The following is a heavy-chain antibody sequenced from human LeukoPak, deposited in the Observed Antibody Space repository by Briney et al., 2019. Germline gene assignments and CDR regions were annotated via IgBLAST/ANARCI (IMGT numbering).Heavy chain of an antibody. Sequence: GGSLRLSCAASGFTFDDCGMSWVRHAPGKGLEWVSGINWNGGSTGYADSVKGRFTISRDNAKNSLYLQMNSLRAEDTALYYCARDDYGDYYFDYWGQGTLVTVSS. CDR2: INWNGGST. J-gene: IGHJ4*02. CDR3: ARDDYGDYYFDY. V-gene: IGHV3-20*04. CDR1: GFTFDDCG. D-gene: IGHD4-17*01.